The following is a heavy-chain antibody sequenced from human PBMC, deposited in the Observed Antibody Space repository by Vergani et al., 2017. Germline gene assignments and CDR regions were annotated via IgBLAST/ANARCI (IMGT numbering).Heavy chain of an antibody. J-gene: IGHJ5*02. D-gene: IGHD6-19*01. V-gene: IGHV4-38-2*01. CDR3: ARHSTVEWLVKLGWIDP. CDR1: YYSISSAYY. Sequence: QVQLQESGPGLVKPSETLSLTCAVSYYSISSAYYWGWIRQPPGKGLEWIGSIYHSGSTSYNPSLMSRVTISVDTSKYQFSLKLSSVTAADTAVYFCARHSTVEWLVKLGWIDPWGQGILVTVSS. CDR2: IYHSGST.